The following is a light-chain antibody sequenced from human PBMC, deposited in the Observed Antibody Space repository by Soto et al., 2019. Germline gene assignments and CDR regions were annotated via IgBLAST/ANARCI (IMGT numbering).Light chain of an antibody. CDR1: QSISNW. Sequence: DIQMTPSPSTLSASVGDRVIITFRASQSISNWLAWYQQKPGKAPNLLIYKASSLKSGVPSRFSGSGSGTEFTLTISSLQPDDFATYYCQQYDTYWTFGQGTKVDIK. CDR2: KAS. V-gene: IGKV1-5*03. CDR3: QQYDTYWT. J-gene: IGKJ1*01.